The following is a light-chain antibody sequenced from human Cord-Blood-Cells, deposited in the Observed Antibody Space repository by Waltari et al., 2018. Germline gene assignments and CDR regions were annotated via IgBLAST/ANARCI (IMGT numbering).Light chain of an antibody. CDR3: QQSYSTPYT. Sequence: DIQTTQSPSSLSASVGDRVTTTCRASQSIISYLNWYQQKPGKAPKLLIYAASSLQSGVPSRFSGSGSGTDFTLTISSLQPEDFATYYCQQSYSTPYTFGQGTKLEIK. J-gene: IGKJ2*01. CDR2: AAS. CDR1: QSIISY. V-gene: IGKV1-39*01.